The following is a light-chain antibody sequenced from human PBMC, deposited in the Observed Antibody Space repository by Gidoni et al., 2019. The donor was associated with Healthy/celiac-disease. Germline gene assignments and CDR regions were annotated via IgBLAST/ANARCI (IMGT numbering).Light chain of an antibody. CDR2: SNN. CDR3: AAWDDSFWV. V-gene: IGLV1-47*02. CDR1: SSNIGSNY. Sequence: QSVLTQPPSASGTPGQRVTISCSGSSSNIGSNYVYWYQQPPGTAPKLLIYSNNQRPSGVPDRFSGSKSGPSASLAISGLRSEDEADYYCAAWDDSFWVFGGGTKLTVL. J-gene: IGLJ3*02.